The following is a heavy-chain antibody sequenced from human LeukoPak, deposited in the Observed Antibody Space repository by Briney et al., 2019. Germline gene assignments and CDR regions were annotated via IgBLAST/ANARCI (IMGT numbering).Heavy chain of an antibody. CDR3: ARDKYVAVAAY. D-gene: IGHD6-19*01. Sequence: GGSLRLSCAASGFTFSSYSMNWVRKAPGKGLEWVSAISSSSSYIYYADSVKGRFTISRDNAKNSLYLQMNRLRAKDTAVYYCARDKYVAVAAYWGQGTLVTVSS. CDR2: ISSSSSYI. V-gene: IGHV3-21*01. CDR1: GFTFSSYS. J-gene: IGHJ4*02.